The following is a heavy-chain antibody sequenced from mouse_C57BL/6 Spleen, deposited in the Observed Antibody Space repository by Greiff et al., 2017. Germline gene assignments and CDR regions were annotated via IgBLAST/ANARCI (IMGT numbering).Heavy chain of an antibody. D-gene: IGHD1-1*01. J-gene: IGHJ4*01. Sequence: QVQLQQSGAELVKPGASVKISCKASGYAFSSYWMNWVKQRPGKGLEWIGQIYPGDGDTNYNGKFKGKATLTADKSSSTAYMQLSSLTSEDSAVYFCARKGQNYYGRSYAYAMDYWGKGTSVTVSS. CDR3: ARKGQNYYGRSYAYAMDY. CDR1: GYAFSSYW. CDR2: IYPGDGDT. V-gene: IGHV1-80*01.